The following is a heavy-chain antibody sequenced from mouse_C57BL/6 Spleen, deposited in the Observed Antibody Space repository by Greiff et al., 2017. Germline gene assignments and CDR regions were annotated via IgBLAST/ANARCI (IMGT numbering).Heavy chain of an antibody. J-gene: IGHJ1*03. CDR1: GYAFSSSW. V-gene: IGHV1-82*01. CDR3: ARAEIRYFDV. CDR2: IYPGDGDT. D-gene: IGHD5-1-1*01. Sequence: QVQLQQSGPELVKPGASVKISCKASGYAFSSSWMNWVKQRPGKGLEWIGRIYPGDGDTNYNGKFKGKATLTADKSSSTAYMQLSSLTSEDSAVYFCARAEIRYFDVWGTGTTVTVSS.